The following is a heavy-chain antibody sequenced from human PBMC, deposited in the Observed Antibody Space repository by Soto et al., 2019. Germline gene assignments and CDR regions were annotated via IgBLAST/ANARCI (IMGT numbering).Heavy chain of an antibody. CDR2: ISAYNGNT. Sequence: QVQVVQSGAEVKKPGASVKVSCTASGYTFTSYAISWVRQAPGQGLEWMGRISAYNGNTNYAQRLQGRVTRTTETSTRTGYMELRSLRSDDTAVYYCARVYGGYYFDYWGQGSLVTVFS. CDR1: GYTFTSYA. D-gene: IGHD3-16*01. J-gene: IGHJ4*02. V-gene: IGHV1-18*01. CDR3: ARVYGGYYFDY.